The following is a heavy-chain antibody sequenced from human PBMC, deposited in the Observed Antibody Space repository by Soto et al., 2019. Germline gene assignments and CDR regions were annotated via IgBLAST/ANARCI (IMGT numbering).Heavy chain of an antibody. D-gene: IGHD1-20*01. V-gene: IGHV1-58*02. Sequence: ASVNVSCKASGFIFMSSAMQWVRQARGQRLEWIGWIVLGSGNTKYAQKFQERVTMTRDMSTSTVYMELSSLKSEDTAVYYCAADITGTTFYWFDPWGQGTLVTVSS. CDR3: AADITGTTFYWFDP. CDR1: GFIFMSSA. CDR2: IVLGSGNT. J-gene: IGHJ5*02.